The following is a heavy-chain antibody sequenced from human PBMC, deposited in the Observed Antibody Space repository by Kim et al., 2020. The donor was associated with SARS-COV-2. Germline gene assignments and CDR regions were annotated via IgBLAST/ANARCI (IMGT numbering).Heavy chain of an antibody. D-gene: IGHD6-6*01. V-gene: IGHV3-21*01. CDR3: ARDSLLIAARKGEFDY. J-gene: IGHJ4*02. CDR1: GFTFSSYS. CDR2: ISSSSSYI. Sequence: GGSLRLSCAASGFTFSSYSMNWVRQAPGKGLEWVSSISSSSSYIYYADSVKGRFTISRDNAKNSLYLQMNSLRAEDTAVYYCARDSLLIAARKGEFDYWGQGTLVTVSS.